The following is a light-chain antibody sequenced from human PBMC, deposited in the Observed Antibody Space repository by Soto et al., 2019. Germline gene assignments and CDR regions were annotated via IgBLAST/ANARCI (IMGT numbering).Light chain of an antibody. CDR1: QGISSY. Sequence: QLTQSPSSLSASVGDRVTITCRASQGISSYLAWYQQKPGKVPKLLISAASTLESGVPLRFSGGGFGTDFTLTIRSLQPEDFATYYCQQLYRYPLSFGGGTKV. CDR3: QQLYRYPLS. CDR2: AAS. V-gene: IGKV1-9*01. J-gene: IGKJ4*01.